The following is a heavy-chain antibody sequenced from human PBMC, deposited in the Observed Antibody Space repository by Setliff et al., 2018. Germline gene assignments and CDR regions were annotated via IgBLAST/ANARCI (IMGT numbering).Heavy chain of an antibody. Sequence: PGGSLRLSCAASGFTFSSYAMTWVRQAPGKGLEWGSIISASGDTTYYADSVKGRFTISRDNSNNALYLQMNSLRAEDTAIYYCAKGGYSGSHYFDYWGQGTLVTVSS. CDR1: GFTFSSYA. CDR2: ISASGDTT. J-gene: IGHJ4*02. D-gene: IGHD1-26*01. V-gene: IGHV3-23*01. CDR3: AKGGYSGSHYFDY.